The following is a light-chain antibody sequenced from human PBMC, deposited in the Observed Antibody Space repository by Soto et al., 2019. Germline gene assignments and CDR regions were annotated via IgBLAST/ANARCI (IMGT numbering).Light chain of an antibody. V-gene: IGLV2-14*03. Sequence: QSVLTQPASVSGSPGQSITISCTGTSSDVGAYKYVSWFQQYPGKAPKLIIYEVNDRPSGVSNRFSASKSGNTASLTISGLQAEDEADYYCSSYTRQSTYVFGTGTKLTVL. J-gene: IGLJ1*01. CDR2: EVN. CDR3: SSYTRQSTYV. CDR1: SSDVGAYKY.